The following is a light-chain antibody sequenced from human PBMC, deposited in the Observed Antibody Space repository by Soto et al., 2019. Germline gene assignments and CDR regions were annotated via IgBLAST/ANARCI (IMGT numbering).Light chain of an antibody. V-gene: IGKV1-16*02. Sequence: DIQMTQSPSSLSASAGDRVTITCRSSQDIRNSLAWFQLKPGKAPKSLIYAATNLQSGVPSKFRGSGSGTDFSLTISSLQPEDFATYYCQQYFSYPLRFGGGTKVDIK. CDR1: QDIRNS. J-gene: IGKJ4*01. CDR3: QQYFSYPLR. CDR2: AAT.